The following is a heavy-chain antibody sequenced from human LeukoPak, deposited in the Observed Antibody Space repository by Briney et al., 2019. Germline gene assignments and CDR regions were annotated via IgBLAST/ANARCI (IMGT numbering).Heavy chain of an antibody. V-gene: IGHV3-23*01. CDR3: AKDFGVVTRYYYYYGMDV. CDR1: GFTFSSYA. D-gene: IGHD3-3*01. CDR2: IVGSGGTT. J-gene: IGHJ6*02. Sequence: PGGSLRLSCAASGFTFSSYAMSWVRQAPGKGLEWVSGIVGSGGTTYYADSVKGRFTISRDNSKNTLYLQMNSLRAEDTAVYYCAKDFGVVTRYYYYYGMDVWGQGTTVTVSS.